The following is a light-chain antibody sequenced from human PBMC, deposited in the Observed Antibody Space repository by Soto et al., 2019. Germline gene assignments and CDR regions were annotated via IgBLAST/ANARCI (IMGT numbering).Light chain of an antibody. CDR3: QQHTSSPHMYT. J-gene: IGKJ2*01. Sequence: EIVLTKSPGTLSLSPGERATLSCRASQSVSSSYLVWYQQKPGQAPRLLIDAASSRATGIPDRFSGSGSGTDFTLTISRLESEDFAGYYCQQHTSSPHMYTFGQWTKLEIK. CDR2: AAS. CDR1: QSVSSSY. V-gene: IGKV3-20*01.